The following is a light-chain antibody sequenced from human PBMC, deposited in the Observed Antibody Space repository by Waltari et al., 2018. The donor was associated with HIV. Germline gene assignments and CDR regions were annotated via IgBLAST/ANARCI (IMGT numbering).Light chain of an antibody. CDR3: CSYAGNSIP. CDR1: SSDVGSYNL. J-gene: IGLJ2*01. V-gene: IGLV2-23*02. Sequence: QSALTQPASVSGSFGQSITISCTGTSSDVGSYNLVSWYQHHPGKAPKLIIYEVSKRPSGVSNRFSGSKSGNTASLTVSGLQAEDEAYYYCCSYAGNSIPFGGGTKLTVL. CDR2: EVS.